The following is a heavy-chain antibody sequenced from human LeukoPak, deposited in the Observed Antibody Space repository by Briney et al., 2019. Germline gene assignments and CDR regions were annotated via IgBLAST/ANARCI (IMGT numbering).Heavy chain of an antibody. D-gene: IGHD3-3*01. J-gene: IGHJ6*02. Sequence: GASVKVSCKASGGTFSSYAISWVRQAPGQGLEWMGGIIPIFGTANYAQKFQGRVTITADESTSTAYMELSSLRSEDTAVYYCARDNAQGVGVVKDYYYGMDVWGQGTTVTVSS. CDR3: ARDNAQGVGVVKDYYYGMDV. V-gene: IGHV1-69*01. CDR1: GGTFSSYA. CDR2: IIPIFGTA.